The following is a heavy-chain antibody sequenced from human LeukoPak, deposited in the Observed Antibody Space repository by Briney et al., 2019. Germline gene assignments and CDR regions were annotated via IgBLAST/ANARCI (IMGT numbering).Heavy chain of an antibody. D-gene: IGHD2-2*01. CDR1: GYSFTSYW. Sequence: GESLKISCKGSGYSFTSYWIGWVRQMPGRGLEWMGIIYPGDSYTRYSPSFQGQVTISADKSISTAYLQWSSLKASDTAMYYCARHVGVVPAAATDWGQGTLVTVSS. CDR3: ARHVGVVPAAATD. CDR2: IYPGDSYT. V-gene: IGHV5-51*01. J-gene: IGHJ4*02.